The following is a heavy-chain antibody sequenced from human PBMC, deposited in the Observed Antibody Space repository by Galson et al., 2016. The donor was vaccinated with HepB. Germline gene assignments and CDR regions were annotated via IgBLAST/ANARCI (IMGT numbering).Heavy chain of an antibody. V-gene: IGHV4-39*01. CDR1: GGSISSSSYY. CDR2: IYYSGST. D-gene: IGHD3-3*01. CDR3: ARPDVLRFLEWLSENPGENAFDI. Sequence: ETLSLTCTVSGGSISSSSYYWGWIRQPPGKGLEWIGSIYYSGSTYYDPSLKSRVIISVDTSKNQFSLKLSSVTAADTAVYYCARPDVLRFLEWLSENPGENAFDIWGQGTMVTVSS. J-gene: IGHJ3*02.